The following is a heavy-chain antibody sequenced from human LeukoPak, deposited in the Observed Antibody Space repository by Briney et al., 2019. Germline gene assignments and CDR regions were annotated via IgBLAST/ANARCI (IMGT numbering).Heavy chain of an antibody. J-gene: IGHJ5*02. CDR2: VYYTGST. CDR1: GGSVSNYY. CDR3: ARHVDRSAWYAWFDP. D-gene: IGHD6-13*01. V-gene: IGHV4-59*08. Sequence: PSETLSLTCSVSGGSVSNYYWSWIRQPPGKGLEWIGYVYYTGSTNYNPSLKSRVAISVDTSKNQFSLRLSSVTAADTAVYYCARHVDRSAWYAWFDPWGQGTLVTVSS.